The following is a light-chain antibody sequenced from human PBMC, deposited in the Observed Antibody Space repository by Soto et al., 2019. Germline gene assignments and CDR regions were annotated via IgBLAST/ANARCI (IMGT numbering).Light chain of an antibody. V-gene: IGKV1D-13*01. CDR1: QGISTA. J-gene: IGKJ4*01. Sequence: AIQLTQSPSSLSASVGDRVTITCRASQGISTALAWYQQRPGKAPKVLIYDASNLQGGVPSRFSGSGSGTDFTLTITSLQSEDFASYYCQQFHNYPLSFGGGTKVDIK. CDR3: QQFHNYPLS. CDR2: DAS.